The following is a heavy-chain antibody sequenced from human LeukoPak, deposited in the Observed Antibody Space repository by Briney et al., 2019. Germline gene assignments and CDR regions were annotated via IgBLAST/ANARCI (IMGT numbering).Heavy chain of an antibody. V-gene: IGHV3-23*01. CDR3: AKELTRPNRPVAGLNY. J-gene: IGHJ4*02. CDR1: GFTFSSYA. D-gene: IGHD6-19*01. Sequence: PGGSLRLSCAASGFTFSSYAMSWVRHAPGKGLEWVSGIGVSGGSTYYADSVKGRFTISRDNSKNTLYLQVNSLRAEDTAVYYCAKELTRPNRPVAGLNYWGQGTLVTVSS. CDR2: IGVSGGST.